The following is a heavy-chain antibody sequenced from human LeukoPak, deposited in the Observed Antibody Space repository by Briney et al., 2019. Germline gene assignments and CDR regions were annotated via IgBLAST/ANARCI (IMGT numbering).Heavy chain of an antibody. J-gene: IGHJ4*02. D-gene: IGHD6-19*01. V-gene: IGHV4-59*08. CDR2: IDYGGRA. CDR1: GGSFSGYH. CDR3: ARVKAEEYSSGWYQDY. Sequence: SETLSLTCTVSGGSFSGYHWNWIRQPPGKGLEWIGEIDYGGRAHYSPSLKSRLTVSLETSKNHFSLNMRSVTAADTAVYYCARVKAEEYSSGWYQDYWGQGTLVTVSS.